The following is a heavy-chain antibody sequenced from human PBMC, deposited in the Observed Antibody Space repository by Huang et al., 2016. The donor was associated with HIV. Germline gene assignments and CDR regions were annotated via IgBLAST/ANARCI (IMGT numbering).Heavy chain of an antibody. J-gene: IGHJ3*02. V-gene: IGHV4-34*02. D-gene: IGHD3-22*01. CDR3: ARMFKYDSGGYWGNDAFDI. CDR1: GGSFSGHY. Sequence: QVQLQQWGAELLKPSETLSLTCAVSGGSFSGHYWTWIRQPPGRGLEWIGEIRDSGGTTDNPSLKSRVTISGDTSQSQFSLKVNSVTAADTAIYYCARMFKYDSGGYWGNDAFDIWGQGTMVTVSS. CDR2: IRDSGGT.